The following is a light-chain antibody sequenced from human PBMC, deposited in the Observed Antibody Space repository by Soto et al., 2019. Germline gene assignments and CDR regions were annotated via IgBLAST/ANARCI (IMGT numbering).Light chain of an antibody. J-gene: IGKJ1*01. CDR3: QQSYSSMWT. CDR2: AAS. CDR1: QSIRTY. Sequence: DLQMTQSPSSLSASVGDRVTITCRASQSIRTYLNWYQQKPGKVPKLLIYAASSLQSGVPSRFTGSGSGTDFTLTISSLQPEDLGTYYCQQSYSSMWTFGQGTKVEIK. V-gene: IGKV1-39*01.